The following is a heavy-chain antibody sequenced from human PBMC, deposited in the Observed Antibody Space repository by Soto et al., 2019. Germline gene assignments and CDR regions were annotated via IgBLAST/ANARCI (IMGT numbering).Heavy chain of an antibody. J-gene: IGHJ6*04. Sequence: SETLSLTCTVSGGSISSSSYYWGWIRQPPGKGLEWIGSIYYSGSTYYNPSLKSRVTISVDTSKNQFSLKLSSVTAADTAVYYCARHDPGEEDCSGGSCYSLVVDVWGKGTTVTVSS. D-gene: IGHD2-15*01. CDR2: IYYSGST. V-gene: IGHV4-39*01. CDR1: GGSISSSSYY. CDR3: ARHDPGEEDCSGGSCYSLVVDV.